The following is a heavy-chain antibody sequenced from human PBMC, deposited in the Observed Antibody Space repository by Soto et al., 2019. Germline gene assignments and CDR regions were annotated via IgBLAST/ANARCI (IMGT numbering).Heavy chain of an antibody. V-gene: IGHV4-30-2*01. Sequence: ASETLSLTCAVSGGSLSSGGSSWGWVRPPPGKGLEWIGYIYHSGSTYYNPSLKSRVTISVDRSKNQFSLKLSSVTAADTAVYFCAKEHGGGTSTITSYFDYWGRGTLVTVSS. D-gene: IGHD5-12*01. CDR2: IYHSGST. J-gene: IGHJ4*02. CDR1: GGSLSSGGSS. CDR3: AKEHGGGTSTITSYFDY.